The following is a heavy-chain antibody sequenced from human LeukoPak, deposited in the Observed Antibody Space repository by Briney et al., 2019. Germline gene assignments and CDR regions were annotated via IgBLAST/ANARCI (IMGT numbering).Heavy chain of an antibody. Sequence: GGSLRLSCAASGFTFSSYEMNWVRQAPGKGLEWVSYISSSGSTIYYADSVKGRFTISRDNAKNSLYLQMNSLRAEDTAVYYCARVVHSSGWYWCEECLSYLDYWGQGTLVTVSS. J-gene: IGHJ4*02. CDR1: GFTFSSYE. CDR2: ISSSGSTI. D-gene: IGHD6-19*01. CDR3: ARVVHSSGWYWCEECLSYLDY. V-gene: IGHV3-48*03.